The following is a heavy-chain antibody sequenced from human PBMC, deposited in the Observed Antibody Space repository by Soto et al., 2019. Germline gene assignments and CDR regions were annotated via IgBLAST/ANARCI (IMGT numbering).Heavy chain of an antibody. J-gene: IGHJ6*02. D-gene: IGHD3-3*02. V-gene: IGHV4-34*02. Sequence: QVQLQQWGAGLLKPSETLSLTCAVYGGSFSGYYWTWIRQAPGKGLEWIGEINHSGGTKYNSSLKCRVTISVDTSKTQFSLIVYSVTAANTAVYYCAGDRQFYHFWSGYQNEGPDRMDVWGQGTTVIVSS. CDR1: GGSFSGYY. CDR2: INHSGGT. CDR3: AGDRQFYHFWSGYQNEGPDRMDV.